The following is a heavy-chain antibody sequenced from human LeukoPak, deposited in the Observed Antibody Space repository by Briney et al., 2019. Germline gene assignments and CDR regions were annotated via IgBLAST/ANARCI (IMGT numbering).Heavy chain of an antibody. CDR2: INHSGST. V-gene: IGHV4-34*01. J-gene: IGHJ3*02. Sequence: SETLSLTCAVYGGSFSGYYWGWIRQPPGKGLEWIGEINHSGSTNYNPSLKSRVTISVDTSKNQFSLKLSSVTAADTAVYYCARSLDTAMVAAFDIWGQGTMVTVSS. CDR1: GGSFSGYY. CDR3: ARSLDTAMVAAFDI. D-gene: IGHD5-18*01.